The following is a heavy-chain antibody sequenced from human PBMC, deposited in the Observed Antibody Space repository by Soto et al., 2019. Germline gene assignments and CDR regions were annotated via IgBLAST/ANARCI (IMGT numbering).Heavy chain of an antibody. CDR3: ARDPRHFVVVVGASPPAGGMEC. Sequence: QVQLVESGGGVVQPGRSLRLSCAASGFTFSSYGMHWVRQAPGKGLEWVAVIWYDGSNKYYADSVKGRFTISRDNSKHTLYLQLHSLRVEGTDVYYCARDPRHFVVVVGASPPAGGMECWGQGTTVTVSS. V-gene: IGHV3-33*01. CDR1: GFTFSSYG. D-gene: IGHD2-15*01. J-gene: IGHJ6*02. CDR2: IWYDGSNK.